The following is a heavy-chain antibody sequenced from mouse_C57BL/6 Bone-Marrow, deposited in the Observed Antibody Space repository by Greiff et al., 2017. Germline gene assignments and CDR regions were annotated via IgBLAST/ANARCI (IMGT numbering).Heavy chain of an antibody. CDR2: ISDGGSYT. D-gene: IGHD2-2*01. CDR3: ARLWLDWYFDF. CDR1: GFTFSSYA. J-gene: IGHJ1*03. V-gene: IGHV5-4*03. Sequence: EVMLVESGGGLVKPGGSLKLSCAASGFTFSSYAMSWVRQTPEKRLEWVATISDGGSYTYYPDNVKGRFTISRDNAKNNLYLQMSHLKSEDTAMYYCARLWLDWYFDFWGTGTTVTVSS.